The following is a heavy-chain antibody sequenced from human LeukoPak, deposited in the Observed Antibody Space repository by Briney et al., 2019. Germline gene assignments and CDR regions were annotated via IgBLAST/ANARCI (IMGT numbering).Heavy chain of an antibody. D-gene: IGHD6-13*01. J-gene: IGHJ4*02. V-gene: IGHV1-69*05. CDR1: GGTFSSYA. Sequence: SVKVSCKASGGTFSSYAISWVRQAPGQGLEWMGRIIPIFGTANYAQKFRGRVTITTDESTSTAYMELSSLRSEDAAVYYCESNPIGYSSSWYLDYWGQGTLVTVSS. CDR3: ESNPIGYSSSWYLDY. CDR2: IIPIFGTA.